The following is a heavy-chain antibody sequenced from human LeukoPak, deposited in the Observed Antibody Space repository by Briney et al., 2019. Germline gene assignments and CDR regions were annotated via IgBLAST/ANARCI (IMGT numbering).Heavy chain of an antibody. Sequence: SETLSLTCTVSGGSISSSSYYWGWIRQPPGKGLEWIGNIYYSGSTYYNPSLKSRVTISVDTSKNQFSLKLSSVTAADTAVYYCARQGNIVVVVAATNWFDPWGQGTLVTVSS. CDR2: IYYSGST. CDR1: GGSISSSSYY. CDR3: ARQGNIVVVVAATNWFDP. V-gene: IGHV4-39*01. J-gene: IGHJ5*02. D-gene: IGHD2-15*01.